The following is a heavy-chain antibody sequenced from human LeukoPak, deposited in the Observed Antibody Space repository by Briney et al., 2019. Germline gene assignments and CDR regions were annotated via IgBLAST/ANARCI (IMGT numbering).Heavy chain of an antibody. CDR3: ARDREDIVVVPAATPADY. D-gene: IGHD2-2*01. CDR2: ISTYNGNT. V-gene: IGHV1-18*01. CDR1: GYTFTSYG. Sequence: ASVKVSCKASGYTFTSYGISWVRQAPGQGLEWMGWISTYNGNTNYAQKLQGRVTMTTDTSTSTAYMELRSLRSDDTAVYYCARDREDIVVVPAATPADYWGQGTLVTVSS. J-gene: IGHJ4*02.